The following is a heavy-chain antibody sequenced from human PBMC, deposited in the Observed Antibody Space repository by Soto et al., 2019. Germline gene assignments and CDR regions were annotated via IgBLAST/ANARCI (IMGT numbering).Heavy chain of an antibody. J-gene: IGHJ4*02. V-gene: IGHV3-30-3*01. CDR2: ILYDGSTE. D-gene: IGHD4-17*01. CDR3: ASVDYGDEVYDY. CDR1: GFTFSTYP. Sequence: QVQLVESGGGLVKPGGSLRLSCTASGFTFSTYPMHWVRQAPGKGLEWVAIILYDGSTEYYADSVKGRFTISRDNSEKTLYLQMNSLRPEDTAVYYCASVDYGDEVYDYWGQGTLVTVSS.